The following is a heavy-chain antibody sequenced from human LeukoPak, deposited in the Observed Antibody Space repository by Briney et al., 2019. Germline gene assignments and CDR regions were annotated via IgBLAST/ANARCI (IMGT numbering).Heavy chain of an antibody. D-gene: IGHD3-22*01. Sequence: ASVKVSCKASGYTFTSYDINWVRQATGQGLEWMGWMNPNSGNTGYAQMFQGRVTMTRNTSISTAYMELSSLRSEDTAVYYCARGLEYYYDSSGFNWFDPWGQGTLVTVSS. CDR2: MNPNSGNT. CDR3: ARGLEYYYDSSGFNWFDP. J-gene: IGHJ5*02. V-gene: IGHV1-8*01. CDR1: GYTFTSYD.